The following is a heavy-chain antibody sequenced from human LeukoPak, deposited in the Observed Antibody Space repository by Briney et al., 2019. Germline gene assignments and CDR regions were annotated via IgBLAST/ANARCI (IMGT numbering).Heavy chain of an antibody. J-gene: IGHJ4*02. Sequence: GGSLRLSCAASGFTFSIYAMSWVRQAPGKGLEWVSVINSNGGTAFYADSVKGRFTISRDNSRNTVSLHMKSLRVDDRAIYFCVRDRGSAWYYMDRWGQGTLVTVAS. CDR2: INSNGGTA. CDR1: GFTFSIYA. D-gene: IGHD6-19*01. V-gene: IGHV3-23*01. CDR3: VRDRGSAWYYMDR.